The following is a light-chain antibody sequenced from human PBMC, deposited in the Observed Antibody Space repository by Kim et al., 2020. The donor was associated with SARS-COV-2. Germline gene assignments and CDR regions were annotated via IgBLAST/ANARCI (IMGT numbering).Light chain of an antibody. CDR2: DNN. J-gene: IGLJ2*01. Sequence: GQKVTISCSGSSSNIGNNYVSWYQQLPGTAPKLLIYDNNKRPSGIPDRFSGSKSGTSATLGITGLQTGDEADYYCGTWDSSLSAVVFGGGTKLNVL. V-gene: IGLV1-51*01. CDR3: GTWDSSLSAVV. CDR1: SSNIGNNY.